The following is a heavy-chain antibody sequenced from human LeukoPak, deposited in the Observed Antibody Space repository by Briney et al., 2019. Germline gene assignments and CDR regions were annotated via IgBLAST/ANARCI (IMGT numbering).Heavy chain of an antibody. CDR1: GFTFSSYA. V-gene: IGHV3-23*01. CDR3: AKDPPAPIVGATTGNY. CDR2: ISGSGGST. J-gene: IGHJ4*02. Sequence: GGSLRLSCAASGFTFSSYAMSWVRQAPGKGLEWVSAISGSGGSTYYADSVKGRFTISRDNSKNTLYLQMNSLRAEDTAVYYCAKDPPAPIVGATTGNYWGQGTLATVSS. D-gene: IGHD1-26*01.